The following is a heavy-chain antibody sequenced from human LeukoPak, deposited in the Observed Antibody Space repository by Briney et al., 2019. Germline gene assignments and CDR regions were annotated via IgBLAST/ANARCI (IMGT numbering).Heavy chain of an antibody. V-gene: IGHV4-39*07. D-gene: IGHD3-10*01. CDR3: ARMHGSGSYFDY. CDR1: GGSISSNTYY. J-gene: IGHJ4*02. Sequence: SETLSLTCTVSGGSISSNTYYWGWIRQPPGKGLEWIGSIYYSGSTYYNPSLKSRVTISVDTSKNQFSLKLSSVTAADTAVYYCARMHGSGSYFDYWGQGTLVTVSS. CDR2: IYYSGST.